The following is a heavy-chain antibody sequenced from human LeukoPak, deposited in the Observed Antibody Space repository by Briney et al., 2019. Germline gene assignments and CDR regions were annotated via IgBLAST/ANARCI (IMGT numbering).Heavy chain of an antibody. CDR3: AALGYIMKESTDP. Sequence: ASVTVSCKASGYFFTGYHVQWMRQAPGQELQWLGRISPDSGDTNYMQSFQGRATLNSDGYSRTGYLELKWLTSADTAGYEAAALGYIMKESTDPLVQRTPATVSS. V-gene: IGHV1-2*02. CDR1: GYFFTGYH. D-gene: IGHD6-25*01. J-gene: IGHJ5*02. CDR2: ISPDSGDT.